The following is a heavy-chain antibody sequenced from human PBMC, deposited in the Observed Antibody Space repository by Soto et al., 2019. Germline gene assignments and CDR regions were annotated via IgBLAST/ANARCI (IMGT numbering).Heavy chain of an antibody. CDR3: ARVTYYYDSSGYYYFDY. Sequence: KVSCKASGGTFSSYASSWVRQAPGQGLEWMGRIIPILGIANYAQKFQGRVTITADKSTSTAYMELSSLRSEDTAVYYCARVTYYYDSSGYYYFDYWGQGTLVTVSS. CDR2: IIPILGIA. CDR1: GGTFSSYA. V-gene: IGHV1-69*04. J-gene: IGHJ4*02. D-gene: IGHD3-22*01.